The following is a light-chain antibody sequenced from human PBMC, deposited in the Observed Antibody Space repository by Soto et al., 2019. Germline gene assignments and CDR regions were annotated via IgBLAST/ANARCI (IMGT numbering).Light chain of an antibody. CDR2: GTS. Sequence: EVGITQSPSTLSVSPGERATLSCRASQTVSSNLAWYQQKPGQSPRLLIYGTSTRATGVPARFSGSGSGTEFTLSISSLQSEDSATYYCQQYTNTNNPWMLGQGTKVDIK. CDR3: QQYTNTNNPWM. CDR1: QTVSSN. V-gene: IGKV3-15*01. J-gene: IGKJ1*01.